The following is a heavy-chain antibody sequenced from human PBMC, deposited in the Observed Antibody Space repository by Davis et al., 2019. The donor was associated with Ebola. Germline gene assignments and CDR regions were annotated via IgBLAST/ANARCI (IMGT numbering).Heavy chain of an antibody. J-gene: IGHJ4*02. CDR1: GDSVSSRNW. CDR3: ARSHSDWLLPFDY. CDR2: IYHGGIT. D-gene: IGHD3-9*01. Sequence: MPGGSLRLSCAVSGDSVSSRNWWSWVRQSPGKGLEWIGEIYHGGITKYNPSLKSRVTMSVDMSKNQFSLRLTSVTAADTAVYYCARSHSDWLLPFDYWGQGTLATVSS. V-gene: IGHV4-4*02.